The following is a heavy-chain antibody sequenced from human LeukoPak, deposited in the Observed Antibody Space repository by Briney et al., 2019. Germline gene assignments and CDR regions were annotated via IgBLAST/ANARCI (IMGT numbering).Heavy chain of an antibody. CDR3: VKGGHTYVFCDS. D-gene: IGHD3-9*01. CDR1: GFTFSISG. V-gene: IGHV3-30*02. J-gene: IGHJ4*02. CDR2: IEYDGSKN. Sequence: GGSLRLSCAASGFTFSISGMHWARQAPGTGLEWVAFIEYDGSKNYYADSVKGRFTISRDNSKNTLYLQLNSLRAEDTGVYYCVKGGHTYVFCDSWGQGTLVTVSS.